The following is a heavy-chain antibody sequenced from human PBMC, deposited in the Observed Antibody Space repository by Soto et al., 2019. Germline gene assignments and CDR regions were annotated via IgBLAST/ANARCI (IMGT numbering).Heavy chain of an antibody. V-gene: IGHV4-34*01. J-gene: IGHJ4*02. CDR2: ISQSGNT. CDR3: ARAPKVSGSSQTRPDF. D-gene: IGHD6-6*01. Sequence: LSLTCSIYSGSFSGYYWSWIRQPPGKGLEWIGEISQSGNTNYSPSLKSRVSISIDTSKKQFSLNLASVSAADTAVYYCARAPKVSGSSQTRPDFWGQGTLVTVSA. CDR1: SGSFSGYY.